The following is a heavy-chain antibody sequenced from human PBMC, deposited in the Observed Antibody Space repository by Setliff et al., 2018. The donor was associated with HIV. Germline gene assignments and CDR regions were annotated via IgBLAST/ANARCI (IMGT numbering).Heavy chain of an antibody. Sequence: SETLSLTCTVSGGSISNYYWSWIRQPAEKGLEWIGRIYSSGRTNYNPSLKSRVTMSLDTSKNQFSLKLSSVTAADTAFYYCARAYFGSGIYYWGQGTLVTVSS. CDR2: IYSSGRT. D-gene: IGHD3-10*01. CDR1: GGSISNYY. J-gene: IGHJ4*02. CDR3: ARAYFGSGIYY. V-gene: IGHV4-4*07.